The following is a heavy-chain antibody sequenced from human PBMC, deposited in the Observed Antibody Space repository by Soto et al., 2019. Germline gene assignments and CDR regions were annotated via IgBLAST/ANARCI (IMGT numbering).Heavy chain of an antibody. CDR3: AKASGSSWPYYFDS. Sequence: GGSLRLSCAASGLTFSNYAMSWVRQAPGKGLEWVSAIGGSGRDTYYADSVRGRFTISRDNSKNTLYLQMNSLRAEDTAVYYCAKASGSSWPYYFDSWGQGALVTVSS. J-gene: IGHJ4*02. CDR2: IGGSGRDT. CDR1: GLTFSNYA. D-gene: IGHD6-13*01. V-gene: IGHV3-23*01.